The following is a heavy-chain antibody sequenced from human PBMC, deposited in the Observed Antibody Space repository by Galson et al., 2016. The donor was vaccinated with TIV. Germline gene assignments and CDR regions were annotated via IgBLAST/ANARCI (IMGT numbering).Heavy chain of an antibody. CDR1: GFTFSSYA. J-gene: IGHJ6*02. CDR3: AKVPSSGFYYYYGMDV. CDR2: ISGSGGST. D-gene: IGHD3-22*01. V-gene: IGHV3-23*01. Sequence: SLRLSCAASGFTFSSYAMSWVRQAPGKGLEWVSAISGSGGSTWYADSVKGRFTISRDNSKNTVYLQMNSLRAEDTAEYYCAKVPSSGFYYYYGMDVWGQGTTVTVSS.